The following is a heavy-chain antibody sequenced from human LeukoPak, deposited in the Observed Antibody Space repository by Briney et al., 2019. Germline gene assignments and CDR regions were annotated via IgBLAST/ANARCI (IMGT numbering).Heavy chain of an antibody. V-gene: IGHV3-74*01. CDR1: GFTFSSYW. CDR3: AGSYAGNSPFDY. J-gene: IGHJ4*02. CDR2: INTDGSST. D-gene: IGHD4-23*01. Sequence: PGGSLRLSCAASGFTFSSYWMHWVRQAPGKGLVWLSRINTDGSSTTYADSVKGRFTISRDNAKNTLYLQMNSMRAEDTAVYYCAGSYAGNSPFDYWGQGTLVTVSS.